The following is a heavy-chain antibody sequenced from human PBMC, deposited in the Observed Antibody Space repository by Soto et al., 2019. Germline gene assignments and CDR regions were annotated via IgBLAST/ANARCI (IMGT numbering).Heavy chain of an antibody. CDR3: AKGSIEYSASVDN. J-gene: IGHJ4*02. CDR2: ISARGGSS. D-gene: IGHD4-4*01. V-gene: IGHV3-23*01. Sequence: DVQLLESGGGLVQPGGSLRLSCAASGFSFSSYAMVWVRHAPGKGLEWVSVISARGGSSYFSDSVKGRFTISRDNSKNVLSLEMNSLRAEDTAIYFCAKGSIEYSASVDNWGQGTLVLVSS. CDR1: GFSFSSYA.